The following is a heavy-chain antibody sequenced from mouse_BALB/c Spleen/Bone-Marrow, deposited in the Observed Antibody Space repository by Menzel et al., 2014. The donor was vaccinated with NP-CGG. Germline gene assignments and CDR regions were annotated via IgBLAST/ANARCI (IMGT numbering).Heavy chain of an antibody. J-gene: IGHJ2*01. CDR3: ARDNYGSRVFDY. Sequence: VQGVESGPGLVAPSQSLSITCTVSGFSLTSYGVHWVRPPPGKGLEWLGVIWAGGSTNYNSALMSRLSISKDNSKSQVFLKMNSLQTDDTAMYYCARDNYGSRVFDYWGQGTTLTVSS. CDR2: IWAGGST. CDR1: GFSLTSYG. D-gene: IGHD1-1*01. V-gene: IGHV2-9*02.